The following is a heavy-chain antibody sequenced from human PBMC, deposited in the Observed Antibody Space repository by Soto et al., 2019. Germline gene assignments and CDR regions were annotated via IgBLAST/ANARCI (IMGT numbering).Heavy chain of an antibody. Sequence: GGSLRLSCAVSGFNFSSYGMHWVRQAPGKGLEWVAVVSDDGSNKYYADSVKGRFTTSRDNSKNTLYLQMNSLRAEDTAVYYCAKEWVYDSSGWSFDYWGQGTLVTVSS. V-gene: IGHV3-30*18. CDR1: GFNFSSYG. CDR2: VSDDGSNK. CDR3: AKEWVYDSSGWSFDY. J-gene: IGHJ4*02. D-gene: IGHD3-22*01.